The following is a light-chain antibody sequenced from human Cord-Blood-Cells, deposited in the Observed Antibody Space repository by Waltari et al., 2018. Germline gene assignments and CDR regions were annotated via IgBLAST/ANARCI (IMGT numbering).Light chain of an antibody. J-gene: IGLJ3*02. CDR2: DVS. Sequence: QSALTQPASVSGSPGQSITISCTGTSSDVGGYNYVSWYQQHPAKAAKRMIYDVSKRPSGVSNRFSSTKSDHTASLTISGLQAEDEADYYCSSYTSSSTWVFGGGTKLTVL. CDR1: SSDVGGYNY. CDR3: SSYTSSSTWV. V-gene: IGLV2-14*01.